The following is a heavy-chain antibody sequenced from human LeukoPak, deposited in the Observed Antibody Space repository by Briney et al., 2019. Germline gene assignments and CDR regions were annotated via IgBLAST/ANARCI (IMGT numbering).Heavy chain of an antibody. V-gene: IGHV4-34*01. D-gene: IGHD3-22*01. J-gene: IGHJ4*02. CDR3: ARVSYYDSSGYCVKFDY. CDR1: GGSFSGYY. CDR2: IYHSGST. Sequence: SETLSLTCAVYGGSFSGYYWSWIRQPPGKGLEWIGEIYHSGSTNYNPSLKSRVTISVDKSKNQFSLKLSSVTAADTAVYYCARVSYYDSSGYCVKFDYWGQGTLVTVSS.